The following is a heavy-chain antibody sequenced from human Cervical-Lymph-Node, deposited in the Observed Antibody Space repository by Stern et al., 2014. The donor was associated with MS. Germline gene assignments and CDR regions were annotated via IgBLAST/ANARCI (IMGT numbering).Heavy chain of an antibody. Sequence: QVQLQESGPGLVKPSETLSLTCTVSGDSVSSGSSHWSWLRQPPGKALEWIGQIYYSGATKYNPSLKSRVTLSIDTSKNQFSLRLDSVTAADTAIYYCARFDSSFLYNFDYWGQGTLVTVSS. CDR1: GDSVSSGSSH. V-gene: IGHV4-61*01. J-gene: IGHJ4*02. D-gene: IGHD6-6*01. CDR3: ARFDSSFLYNFDY. CDR2: IYYSGAT.